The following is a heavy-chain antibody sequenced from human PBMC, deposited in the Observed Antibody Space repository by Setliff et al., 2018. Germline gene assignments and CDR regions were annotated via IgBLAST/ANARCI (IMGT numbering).Heavy chain of an antibody. CDR3: AREAGYSSSWHFNL. J-gene: IGHJ4*02. CDR1: GGAISNYY. Sequence: SETLSLTCTVSGGAISNYYWSWIRQPPGKGLEWIGYIYSSGSTNYNPSLKSRVAISLDTSKSQFSLRLSSLTAADTAMYYCAREAGYSSSWHFNLWGPGTLVTV. V-gene: IGHV4-4*08. CDR2: IYSSGST. D-gene: IGHD6-13*01.